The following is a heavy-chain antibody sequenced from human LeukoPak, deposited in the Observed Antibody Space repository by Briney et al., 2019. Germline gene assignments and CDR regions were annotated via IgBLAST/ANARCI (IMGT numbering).Heavy chain of an antibody. CDR3: ASLAGDYRNYYYYGMDV. Sequence: SETLSLTCAVYGGSFSGYYWSWIRQPPGKGLEWIGEINHSGSTNYNPSLKSRVTISVDTSKNQFSLKLSSVTAADTAVYYCASLAGDYRNYYYYGMDVWGQGTTVTVSS. D-gene: IGHD4-17*01. V-gene: IGHV4-34*01. CDR2: INHSGST. J-gene: IGHJ6*02. CDR1: GGSFSGYY.